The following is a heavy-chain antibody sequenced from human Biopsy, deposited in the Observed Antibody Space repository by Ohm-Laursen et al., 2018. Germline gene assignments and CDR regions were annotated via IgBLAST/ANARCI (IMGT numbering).Heavy chain of an antibody. V-gene: IGHV4-31*03. CDR3: ATFRASWDTTQGGDY. CDR1: GVSISVDGYY. D-gene: IGHD1-26*01. CDR2: IYHSGTT. J-gene: IGHJ4*02. Sequence: TLSLTCTVSGVSISVDGYYWVWIRQLPEKGLDWIGYIYHSGTTYYNPSLKSRLTMSVDTSKNEFSLRLRSVTVADTAVYFCATFRASWDTTQGGDYWGQGTLVTVSS.